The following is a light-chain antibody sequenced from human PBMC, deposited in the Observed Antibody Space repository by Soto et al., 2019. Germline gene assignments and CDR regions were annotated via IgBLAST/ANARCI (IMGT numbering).Light chain of an antibody. CDR3: SSYTSSTLGDV. Sequence: QSVLTQPASVSGSPGQSITISCTGTSSDVGGYNYVSWYQQNPGKAPKLVIFDVSHRPSGVSNRFSGSKSGNTASLTISGLRAEDEADYYCSSYTSSTLGDVFGAGTKLTVL. J-gene: IGLJ1*01. V-gene: IGLV2-14*03. CDR2: DVS. CDR1: SSDVGGYNY.